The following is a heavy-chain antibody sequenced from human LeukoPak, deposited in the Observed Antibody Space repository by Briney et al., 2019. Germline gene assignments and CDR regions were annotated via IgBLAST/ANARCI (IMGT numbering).Heavy chain of an antibody. CDR2: IYYSGST. J-gene: IGHJ4*02. V-gene: IGHV4-61*01. CDR1: GGSVSSGFYY. Sequence: SETLSLTCTVSGGSVSSGFYYWSWIRQPPGKGLEWIGYIYYSGSTNYNPSLKSRVTISVDTSKNQFSLKLSSVTAADTAVYYCVRTSGYSYGYADYWGQGTLVTVSS. CDR3: VRTSGYSYGYADY. D-gene: IGHD5-18*01.